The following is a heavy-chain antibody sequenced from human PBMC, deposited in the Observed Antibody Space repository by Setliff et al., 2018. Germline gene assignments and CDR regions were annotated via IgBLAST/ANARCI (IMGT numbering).Heavy chain of an antibody. D-gene: IGHD3-22*01. CDR2: IYYSGST. V-gene: IGHV4-61*08. J-gene: IGHJ4*02. CDR1: GGSISSGGYY. CDR3: ASPPSYYDSSGYYYLAY. Sequence: SETLSLTCTVSGGSISSGGYYWGWIRQPPGKGLEWIGYIYYSGSTNYNPSLKSRVTISLDTSKNQFSLRLSSVTAADTAVYYCASPPSYYDSSGYYYLAYWGQGTLVTVSS.